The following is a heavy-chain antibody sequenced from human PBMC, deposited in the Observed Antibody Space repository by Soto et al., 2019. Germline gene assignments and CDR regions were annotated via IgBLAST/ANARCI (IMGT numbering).Heavy chain of an antibody. Sequence: PSETLSLTCTVSGGSISSYYWSWIRQPPGKGLEWIGSIYYSGSTNYNPSLKSRVTISVDTSKNQFSLKLSSVTAADTAVYYCARVAITMVRGVIINGMDVWGQGTTVTVSS. CDR2: IYYSGST. CDR1: GGSISSYY. D-gene: IGHD3-10*01. CDR3: ARVAITMVRGVIINGMDV. V-gene: IGHV4-59*01. J-gene: IGHJ6*02.